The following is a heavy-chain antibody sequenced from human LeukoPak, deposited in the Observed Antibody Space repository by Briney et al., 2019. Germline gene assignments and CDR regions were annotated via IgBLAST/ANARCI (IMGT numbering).Heavy chain of an antibody. V-gene: IGHV4-61*01. D-gene: IGHD3-22*01. Sequence: PSETLSLTCTVSGGSISSSSYYWSWIRQPPGKGLEWIGYIYYSGSTNYNPSLKSRVTISVDTSKNQFSLKLSSVTAADTAVYYCARGRHDSIHNWFDPWGQGTLVTVSS. J-gene: IGHJ5*02. CDR1: GGSISSSSYY. CDR2: IYYSGST. CDR3: ARGRHDSIHNWFDP.